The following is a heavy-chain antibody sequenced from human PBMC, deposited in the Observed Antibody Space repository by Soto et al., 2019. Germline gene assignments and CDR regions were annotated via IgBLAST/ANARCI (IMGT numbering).Heavy chain of an antibody. CDR3: ARGQAGGSYWAHYYYGMDV. D-gene: IGHD1-26*01. CDR1: GGSISSYY. V-gene: IGHV4-59*01. J-gene: IGHJ6*02. CDR2: IYYSGST. Sequence: PSETLSLTCTVSGGSISSYYWSWIRQPPGKGLEWIGYIYYSGSTNYNPSLKSRVTISVDTSKNQFSLKLSSVTAADTAVYYCARGQAGGSYWAHYYYGMDVWGQGTTVTVSS.